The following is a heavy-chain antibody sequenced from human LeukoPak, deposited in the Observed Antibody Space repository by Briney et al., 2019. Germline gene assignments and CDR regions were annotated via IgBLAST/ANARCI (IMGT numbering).Heavy chain of an antibody. CDR3: ARGGDGYTP. CDR1: GFTFSRYS. D-gene: IGHD5-24*01. Sequence: GGSLRLSCAASGFTFSRYSMHWVRLAPGKGLEWVSSITSSSSYVYYADSLKGRFTISRDNAKNSLYLEMDSLRADDTAMYYWARGGDGYTPWGQGTLVTVSS. CDR2: ITSSSSYV. V-gene: IGHV3-21*01. J-gene: IGHJ5*02.